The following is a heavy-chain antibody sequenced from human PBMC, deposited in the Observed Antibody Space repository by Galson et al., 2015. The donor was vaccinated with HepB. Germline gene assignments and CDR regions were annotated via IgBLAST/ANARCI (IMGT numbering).Heavy chain of an antibody. CDR2: ISSSSSTI. V-gene: IGHV3-48*01. CDR3: ARGYSRYQDKLWFDP. CDR1: GFTFSSYS. D-gene: IGHD6-13*01. J-gene: IGHJ5*02. Sequence: FLRLSCAASGFTFSSYSMNWVRQAPGKGLEWVSYISSSSSTIYYADSVKGRFTISRDNAKNSLYLQMNSLRAEDTAVYYCARGYSRYQDKLWFDPWGQGTLVTVSS.